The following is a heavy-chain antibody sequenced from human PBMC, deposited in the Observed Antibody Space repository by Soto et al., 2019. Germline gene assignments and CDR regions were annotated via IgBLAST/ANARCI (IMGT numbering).Heavy chain of an antibody. CDR3: AKADGEQWLLPHLEN. CDR2: ISCCGGTA. D-gene: IGHD6-19*01. V-gene: IGHV3-23*01. J-gene: IGHJ4*02. Sequence: EVQLLESGGDLVRPGESLRLSCAASGFNFNKYAMSWVRQAPGEGLEWVSGISCCGGTASYADSVKGRFTIARDDSKNTLCLNMNSLRVEDTAEYYCAKADGEQWLLPHLENWGRGTLVTVS. CDR1: GFNFNKYA.